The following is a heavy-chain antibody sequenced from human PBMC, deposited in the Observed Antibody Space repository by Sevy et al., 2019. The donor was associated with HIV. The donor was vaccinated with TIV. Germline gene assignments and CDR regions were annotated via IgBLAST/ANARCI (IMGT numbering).Heavy chain of an antibody. V-gene: IGHV3-49*03. CDR1: GFTFGDYA. J-gene: IGHJ1*01. D-gene: IGHD5-12*01. Sequence: GGSLRLSCRASGFTFGDYAVSWFRQAPGKGLESVGFIRSKAYGGTTEYAASVKGRFTISRDDSKSIAYPQMNSLKTEDTAVYYCTRDESAYDPPEYFQHWGQGTLVTVSS. CDR3: TRDESAYDPPEYFQH. CDR2: IRSKAYGGTT.